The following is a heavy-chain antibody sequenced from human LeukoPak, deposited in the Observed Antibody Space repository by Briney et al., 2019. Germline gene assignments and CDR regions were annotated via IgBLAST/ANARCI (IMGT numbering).Heavy chain of an antibody. J-gene: IGHJ4*02. V-gene: IGHV4-34*01. D-gene: IGHD1-26*01. CDR2: INHSGST. Sequence: PSETLSLTSAVDGVSFSGYNWSWIRQPPGKGLKWMRKINHSGSTNYNPSLKSRVTISVDTSKNQFSLKLSSVTAADTAVYYCARAQVGATTGGLFDYWGQGTLVTVSS. CDR1: GVSFSGYN. CDR3: ARAQVGATTGGLFDY.